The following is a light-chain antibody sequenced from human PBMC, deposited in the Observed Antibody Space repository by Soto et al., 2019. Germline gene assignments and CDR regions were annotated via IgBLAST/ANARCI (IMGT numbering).Light chain of an antibody. J-gene: IGKJ5*01. CDR3: QQRSNWPIT. Sequence: VLTQSPGPLPLPQGERATLFCRTSQSVSASQLAWYQQKPGQAPRLLIYGVSNRATSIPDRFSGSGSGTHFTLTIGSLESEDFAVYYCQQRSNWPITFGQGTRLEIK. CDR1: QSVSASQ. CDR2: GVS. V-gene: IGKV3D-20*02.